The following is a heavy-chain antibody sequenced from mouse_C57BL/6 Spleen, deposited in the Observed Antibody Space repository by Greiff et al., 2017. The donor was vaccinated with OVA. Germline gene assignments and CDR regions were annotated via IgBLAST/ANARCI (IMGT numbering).Heavy chain of an antibody. CDR2: INPGSGCT. CDR3: ARSAYSSYYDYDKNAMDY. D-gene: IGHD2-4*01. J-gene: IGHJ4*01. CDR1: GYAFTNYL. V-gene: IGHV1-54*01. Sequence: QVQLQQSGAELVRPGTSVKVSCKASGYAFTNYLIEWVKQRPGQGLEWIGVINPGSGCTNYNEKFKGKATLTADNSSSTAYMQLSSLTSEDSAVYFCARSAYSSYYDYDKNAMDYWGQGTTVTVSS.